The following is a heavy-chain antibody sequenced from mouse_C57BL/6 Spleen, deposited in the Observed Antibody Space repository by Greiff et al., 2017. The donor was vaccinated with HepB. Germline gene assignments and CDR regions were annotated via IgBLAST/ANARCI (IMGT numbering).Heavy chain of an antibody. J-gene: IGHJ3*01. V-gene: IGHV2-9*01. Sequence: VQLKESGPGLVAPSQSLSITCTVSGFSLTSYGVDWVRQPPGKGLEWLGVIWGGGSTNYNSALMSRLSISKDNSKSHVFLKMNSLQTDDTAMYYCARRRDYDVAWVAYWGQGTLVTVSA. CDR3: ARRRDYDVAWVAY. CDR2: IWGGGST. D-gene: IGHD2-4*01. CDR1: GFSLTSYG.